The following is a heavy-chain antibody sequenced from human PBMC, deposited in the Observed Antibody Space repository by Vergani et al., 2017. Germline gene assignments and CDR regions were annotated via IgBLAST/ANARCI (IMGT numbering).Heavy chain of an antibody. CDR1: GFTFSSYG. CDR2: IWYDGSNK. D-gene: IGHD5-24*01. CDR3: AREDKRWLQLGGGAFDI. V-gene: IGHV3-33*01. J-gene: IGHJ3*02. Sequence: QVQLVESGGGVVQPGRSLRLSCAASGFTFSSYGMHWVRQAPGKGLAWVAVIWYDGSNKYYADSVKGRFTISRDNSKNTLYLQMNSLRAEDTAVYYCAREDKRWLQLGGGAFDIWGQGTMVTVSS.